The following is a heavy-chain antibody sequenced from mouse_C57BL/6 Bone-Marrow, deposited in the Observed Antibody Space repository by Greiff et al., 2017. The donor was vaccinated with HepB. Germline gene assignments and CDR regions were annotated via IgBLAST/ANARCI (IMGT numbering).Heavy chain of an antibody. CDR2: INYDGSST. V-gene: IGHV5-16*01. CDR3: ARDLYYGSPWYFDV. CDR1: GFTFSDYY. J-gene: IGHJ1*03. D-gene: IGHD1-1*01. Sequence: EVNVVESEGGLVQPGSSMKLSCTASGFTFSDYYMAWVRQVPEKGLEWVANINYDGSSTYYLDSLKSRFIISRDNAKNILYLQMSSLKSEDTATYYCARDLYYGSPWYFDVWGTGTTVTVSS.